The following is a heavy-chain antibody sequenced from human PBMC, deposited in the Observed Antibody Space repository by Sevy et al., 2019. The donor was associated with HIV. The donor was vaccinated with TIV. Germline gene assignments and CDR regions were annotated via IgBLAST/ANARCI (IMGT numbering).Heavy chain of an antibody. Sequence: GGSLRLSCAASGFLFGTHAMSWVRQAPGKGLEWVSGITSSASTTYYADSVKGRFTISRDNSKNTHYLQMNNLRAEDTAVYYCTKDAGWPLWGQGTLVTVSS. D-gene: IGHD3-9*01. CDR1: GFLFGTHA. CDR3: TKDAGWPL. J-gene: IGHJ4*02. CDR2: ITSSASTT. V-gene: IGHV3-23*01.